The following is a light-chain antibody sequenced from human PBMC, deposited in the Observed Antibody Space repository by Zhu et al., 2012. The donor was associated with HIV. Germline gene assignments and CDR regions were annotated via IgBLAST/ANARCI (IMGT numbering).Light chain of an antibody. CDR3: QQDYKLPYT. Sequence: EIVMTQSPATLSLSPGERATLSCRASQSVSSSYLSWYQQKAGQAPRLLIYGASTRATGIPARFSGSGSGTDFTLTISSLQPADFAVYYCQQDYKLPYTFGQGTKAGDQT. CDR2: GAS. V-gene: IGKV3/OR2-268*02. CDR1: QSVSSSY. J-gene: IGKJ2*01.